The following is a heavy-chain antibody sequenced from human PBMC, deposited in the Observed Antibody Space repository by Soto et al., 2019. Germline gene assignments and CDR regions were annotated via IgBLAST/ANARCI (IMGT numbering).Heavy chain of an antibody. CDR3: ARVGDDSSGYYYSS. CDR1: GGSISSGDYY. J-gene: IGHJ5*02. D-gene: IGHD3-22*01. Sequence: SETLSFTCTVSGGSISSGDYYWSWIRQPPGKGLEWIGYIYYSGSTYYNPSLKSRVTISVDTSKNQFSLKLSSVTAADTAVYYCARVGDDSSGYYYSSWGQGTLVTVSS. V-gene: IGHV4-30-4*01. CDR2: IYYSGST.